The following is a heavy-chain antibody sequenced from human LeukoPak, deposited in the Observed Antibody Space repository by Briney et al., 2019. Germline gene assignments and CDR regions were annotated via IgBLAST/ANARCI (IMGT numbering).Heavy chain of an antibody. V-gene: IGHV4-34*01. CDR3: ATYIVGATQA. D-gene: IGHD1-26*01. J-gene: IGHJ5*02. CDR2: INHSGST. Sequence: SETLSLTCAVYGGSFSGYYWSWIRQPPGKGLEWNGEINHSGSTNYNPSLKSRVTISVDTSKNQFSLKLSSVTAADTAVYYCATYIVGATQAWGQGTLVTVSS. CDR1: GGSFSGYY.